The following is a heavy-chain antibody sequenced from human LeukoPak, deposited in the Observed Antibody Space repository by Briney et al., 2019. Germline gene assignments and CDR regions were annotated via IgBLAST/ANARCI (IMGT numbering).Heavy chain of an antibody. CDR1: GYTFTSYA. D-gene: IGHD6-13*01. J-gene: IGHJ5*02. Sequence: ASVKVSCKASGYTFTSYAMHWVRQAPGQRLEWMGWINAGNGNTKYSQEFQGRVTITRDTSASTAYMELSSLRSEDMAVYYCARDLIQQLAHLSPNWFDPWGQGTLVTVSS. CDR2: INAGNGNT. CDR3: ARDLIQQLAHLSPNWFDP. V-gene: IGHV1-3*03.